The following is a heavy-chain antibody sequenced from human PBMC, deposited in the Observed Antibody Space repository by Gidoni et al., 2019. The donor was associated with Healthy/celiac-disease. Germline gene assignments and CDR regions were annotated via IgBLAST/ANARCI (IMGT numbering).Heavy chain of an antibody. V-gene: IGHV3-21*01. D-gene: IGHD2-21*02. CDR1: GFTFSSYS. Sequence: EVQLVESGGGLVKPGGSLRLSCAASGFTFSSYSMNWVRQAPGKGLEWVSSISSSSSYIYYADSVKGRFTISRDNAKNSLYLQMNSLRAEDTAVYYCATLLVKAYCGGDCSTGGGMDVWGQGTTVTVSS. CDR2: ISSSSSYI. CDR3: ATLLVKAYCGGDCSTGGGMDV. J-gene: IGHJ6*02.